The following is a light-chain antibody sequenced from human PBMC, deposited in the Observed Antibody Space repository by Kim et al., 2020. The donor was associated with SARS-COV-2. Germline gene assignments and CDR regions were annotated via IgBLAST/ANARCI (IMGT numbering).Light chain of an antibody. CDR2: GAS. CDR3: QQYNNWPPWT. CDR1: QSVSSN. V-gene: IGKV3-15*01. Sequence: EIVMTQSPATLSVSPGERATLSCRASQSVSSNLAWYQQKPGQAPRLLIYGASTRATGIPARFSGSGSGTEFTLTISSLQSEGFAVYYCQQYNNWPPWTFGQGTKLEI. J-gene: IGKJ2*02.